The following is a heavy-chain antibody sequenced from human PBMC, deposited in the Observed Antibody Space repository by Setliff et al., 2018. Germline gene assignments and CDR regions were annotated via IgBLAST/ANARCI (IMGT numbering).Heavy chain of an antibody. CDR1: GYTFTNYG. Sequence: ASVKVSCKTSGYTFTNYGITWVRQAPGQGLEWMGWISAYTGNAYYAHKLQDRVTLTRDTSIRTSYMELNSLTSDDTAVYYCERLAAIPEPGIGILAWGQGTLVTAPQ. J-gene: IGHJ4*02. D-gene: IGHD6-25*01. CDR3: ERLAAIPEPGIGILA. CDR2: ISAYTGNA. V-gene: IGHV1-18*01.